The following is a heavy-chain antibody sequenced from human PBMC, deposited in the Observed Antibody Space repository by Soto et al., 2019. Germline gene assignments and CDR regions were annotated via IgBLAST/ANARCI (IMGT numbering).Heavy chain of an antibody. CDR1: GFTFSSHA. CDR2: IGSNGGTT. Sequence: EVQLVESGGGLVTPGGSLRLSCVASGFTFSSHAMHWVRQAPGKGLEWVSYIGSNGGTTYYADSVKGRFTISGGNAQNALFLQMHSLRDEDTAVYSCARDYRFAVDLWGQGTMVTVSS. V-gene: IGHV3-48*02. CDR3: ARDYRFAVDL. J-gene: IGHJ3*01.